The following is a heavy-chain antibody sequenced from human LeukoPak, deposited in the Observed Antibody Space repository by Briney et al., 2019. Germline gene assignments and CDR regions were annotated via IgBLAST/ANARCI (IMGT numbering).Heavy chain of an antibody. J-gene: IGHJ4*02. CDR1: GFTFGDYA. D-gene: IGHD2-2*01. CDR2: IRSKNYGENT. Sequence: QAGGSLRLSCTTSGFTFGDYAMSWVRQAPGKGLEWVSLIRSKNYGENTEYAASVTGRFTISRDDSNNIAYLQMNSLKIEDTAVYYCIMSSHRYCSTTNCPLDYWGQGTLVTVSP. CDR3: IMSSHRYCSTTNCPLDY. V-gene: IGHV3-49*04.